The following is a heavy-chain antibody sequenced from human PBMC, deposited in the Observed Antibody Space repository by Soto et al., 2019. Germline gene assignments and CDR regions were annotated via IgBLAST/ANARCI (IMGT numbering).Heavy chain of an antibody. D-gene: IGHD6-13*01. J-gene: IGHJ6*02. V-gene: IGHV5-10-1*01. Sequence: GESLKISSKGSGYSFTSYWISWVRQMPGKGLEWIGRIDPSDSYTNYSPSFQGHVTISADKAISTAYLQWSSLKPSDTAMYYCARHRIAAAIASGMDVWGQGSRVNVCS. CDR2: IDPSDSYT. CDR1: GYSFTSYW. CDR3: ARHRIAAAIASGMDV.